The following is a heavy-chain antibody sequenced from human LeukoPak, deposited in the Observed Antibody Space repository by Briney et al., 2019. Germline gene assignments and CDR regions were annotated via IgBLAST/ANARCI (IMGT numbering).Heavy chain of an antibody. J-gene: IGHJ5*02. Sequence: ASVKVSCKASGYTFTGYAMHWVRQAPGQRLEWMGWINAGNGNTKYSQKFQGRVTITRDTSASTAYMELSSLRSEDTAVYYCARFLCPLWSGYSGNWFDPWGQGTLVTVSS. D-gene: IGHD3-3*01. CDR3: ARFLCPLWSGYSGNWFDP. V-gene: IGHV1-3*01. CDR2: INAGNGNT. CDR1: GYTFTGYA.